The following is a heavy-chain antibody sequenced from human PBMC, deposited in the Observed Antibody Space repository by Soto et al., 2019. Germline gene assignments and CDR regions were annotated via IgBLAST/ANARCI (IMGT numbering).Heavy chain of an antibody. V-gene: IGHV1-69*12. Sequence: QVQLVQSGAEVKKPESSVKVSCKAPGGTFSTYAISWVRQAPGQGLEWMGGLIPMFGTANYAQRFQDRVTITADESTNTVDMELCSLRSEDTAVYFCASGIQLWLRRINNGYSGWGQGTLVTVSS. CDR1: GGTFSTYA. CDR2: LIPMFGTA. D-gene: IGHD5-18*01. J-gene: IGHJ4*02. CDR3: ASGIQLWLRRINNGYSG.